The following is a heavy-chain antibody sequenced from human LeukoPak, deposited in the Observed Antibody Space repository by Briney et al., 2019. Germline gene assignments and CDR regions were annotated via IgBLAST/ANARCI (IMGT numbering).Heavy chain of an antibody. CDR2: IYYSGST. D-gene: IGHD4-17*01. J-gene: IGHJ4*02. Sequence: SETLSLTCTVSGGSISSSTYYWGWIRQPPGKGLEWIGSIYYSGSTYYNLSLKSRVTISLDTSKNQFSLKLSSVTAADTAVYYCARTVTTRVKYFDYWGQGTLVTVSS. CDR1: GGSISSSTYY. V-gene: IGHV4-39*07. CDR3: ARTVTTRVKYFDY.